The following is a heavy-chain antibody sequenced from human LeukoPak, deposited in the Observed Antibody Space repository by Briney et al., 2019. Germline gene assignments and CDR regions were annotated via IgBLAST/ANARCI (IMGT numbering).Heavy chain of an antibody. Sequence: GASLKISCKGSGYSFTNYWIGWVRQMPGKDLEWMGIIDPGDSDTRYSPSFQGQVTISADKSINTAYLQWSSLKASDTAMYYCARRLTAAGTFYFDYWGQGTLVTVSS. CDR1: GYSFTNYW. D-gene: IGHD6-13*01. J-gene: IGHJ4*02. V-gene: IGHV5-51*01. CDR2: IDPGDSDT. CDR3: ARRLTAAGTFYFDY.